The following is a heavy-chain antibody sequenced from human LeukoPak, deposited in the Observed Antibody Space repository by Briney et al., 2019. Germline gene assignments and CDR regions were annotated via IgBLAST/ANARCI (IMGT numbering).Heavy chain of an antibody. CDR3: ARDGQRHNNWFDP. CDR2: ISAYNGNT. D-gene: IGHD1-1*01. J-gene: IGHJ5*02. Sequence: VASVKVSCKASGYTFTSYGISWVRQAPGQGLKWMGWISAYNGNTNYAQKLRGRVTMTTDTSTSTAYMELRSLRSDDTAVYYCARDGQRHNNWFDPWGQGTLVTVSS. CDR1: GYTFTSYG. V-gene: IGHV1-18*01.